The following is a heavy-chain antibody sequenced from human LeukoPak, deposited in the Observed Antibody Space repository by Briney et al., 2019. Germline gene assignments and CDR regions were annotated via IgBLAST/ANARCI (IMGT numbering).Heavy chain of an antibody. D-gene: IGHD1-26*01. Sequence: GGSLRLSCAASGFTFSEYPLNWVRQAPGEGPEWLSNIRATSSDTYYANSVKGRFTISRDNAKNSLYLQMNSLRAEDTAVYYCARDKASFFDYWGQGTLVTVSS. CDR2: IRATSSDT. V-gene: IGHV3-21*05. CDR1: GFTFSEYP. J-gene: IGHJ4*02. CDR3: ARDKASFFDY.